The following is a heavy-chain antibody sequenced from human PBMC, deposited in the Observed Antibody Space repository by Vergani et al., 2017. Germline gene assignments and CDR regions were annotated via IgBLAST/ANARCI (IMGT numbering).Heavy chain of an antibody. Sequence: EVQLVESGGGLVQPGRSLRLSCAASGFTFDDYAMHWVRQAPGKGLEWVSGISWNSGSIGYADSVKGRFTISRDNAKNSLYLQMNSLRAEDTALYYCARVAVATVNYWGQGTLVTVSS. CDR3: ARVAVATVNY. D-gene: IGHD5-24*01. J-gene: IGHJ4*02. CDR2: ISWNSGSI. V-gene: IGHV3-9*01. CDR1: GFTFDDYA.